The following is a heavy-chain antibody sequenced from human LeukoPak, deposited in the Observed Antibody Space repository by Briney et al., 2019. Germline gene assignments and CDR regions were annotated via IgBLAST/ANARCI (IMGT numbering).Heavy chain of an antibody. CDR2: IYYSGST. CDR3: ARSYYYDYRQIDY. D-gene: IGHD3-22*01. Sequence: SETLSLTCTVSGDSISTSSYYWGWIRQPPGKGLEGLGSIYYSGSTYYNPSLKSRVTISVDTSKNQFSLNLSSVTAADTAVFYCARSYYYDYRQIDYWGQGTLVTVSS. V-gene: IGHV4-39*01. J-gene: IGHJ4*02. CDR1: GDSISTSSYY.